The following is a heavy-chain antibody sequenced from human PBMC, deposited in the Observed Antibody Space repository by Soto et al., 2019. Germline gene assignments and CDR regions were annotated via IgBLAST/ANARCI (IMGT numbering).Heavy chain of an antibody. J-gene: IGHJ4*02. Sequence: QVQLVESGGGVVQPGRSLRLSCAASGFTFSSYGMHWVRQAPGKGLEWVAVISYDGSNKYYADSVKGRFTISRDNSKNTLYLQMNSLRAEDTAVYYCAKDRDIVVVVAAFDYGGQGTLVTVSS. CDR1: GFTFSSYG. D-gene: IGHD2-15*01. CDR2: ISYDGSNK. V-gene: IGHV3-30*18. CDR3: AKDRDIVVVVAAFDY.